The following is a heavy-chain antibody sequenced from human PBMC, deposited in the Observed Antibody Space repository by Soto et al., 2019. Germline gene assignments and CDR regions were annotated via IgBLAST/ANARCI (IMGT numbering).Heavy chain of an antibody. CDR3: AHTLYTGESSPWFDP. V-gene: IGHV2-5*02. J-gene: IGHJ5*02. Sequence: QITLKESGPTLVKPTQTLTLTCTFSGFSLSTSGVGVGWIRQPPGKALEWLALIYGDDDKRYSPSLRSRLTITKDTSNNQADLTLTIQAPLDTATYYCAHTLYTGESSPWFDPWGQGTLVTVSS. D-gene: IGHD2-2*02. CDR2: IYGDDDK. CDR1: GFSLSTSGVG.